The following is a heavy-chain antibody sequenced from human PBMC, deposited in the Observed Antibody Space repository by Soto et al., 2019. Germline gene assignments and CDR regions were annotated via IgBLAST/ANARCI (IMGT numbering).Heavy chain of an antibody. J-gene: IGHJ6*02. D-gene: IGHD5-12*01. CDR2: IYYSGST. Sequence: PSETLSLTCTVSGGSISSYYWSWIRQPPGKGLEWIGYIYYSGSTNYNPSLKSRVTISVDTSKNQLSLKLSSVTAADTAVYYCARDRGYESTYYYYGMDVWGQGTTVTVSS. V-gene: IGHV4-59*01. CDR1: GGSISSYY. CDR3: ARDRGYESTYYYYGMDV.